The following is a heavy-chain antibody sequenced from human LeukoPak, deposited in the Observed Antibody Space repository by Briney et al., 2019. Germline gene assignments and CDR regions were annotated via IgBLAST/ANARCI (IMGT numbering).Heavy chain of an antibody. V-gene: IGHV4-34*01. CDR3: ARGGSYGNPDY. D-gene: IGHD3-16*01. CDR1: GGSFSVYY. CDR2: INHSGST. J-gene: IGHJ4*02. Sequence: PSETLSLTCVVYGGSFSVYYWSWIRQPPGKGLEWIGEINHSGSTNYNPSLKSRATTSVDTSKNQFSLKLSSVTAADTAAYYCARGGSYGNPDYWGQGTLVTVSS.